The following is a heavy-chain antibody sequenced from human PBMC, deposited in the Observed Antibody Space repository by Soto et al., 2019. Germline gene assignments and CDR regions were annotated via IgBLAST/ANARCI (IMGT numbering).Heavy chain of an antibody. CDR2: IYHSGST. V-gene: IGHV4-30-2*01. CDR3: ARVPSP. Sequence: QLQLQESVSGLVKPSQTLSLTCAVSGGSISTGGYSWSWVRQPPGKGLEWIGYIYHSGSTYYSPSLKSRVTMSVDRSTNQFSLKLSSVTAADTAVYYCARVPSPWGQGTPVTVSS. J-gene: IGHJ5*02. CDR1: GGSISTGGYS.